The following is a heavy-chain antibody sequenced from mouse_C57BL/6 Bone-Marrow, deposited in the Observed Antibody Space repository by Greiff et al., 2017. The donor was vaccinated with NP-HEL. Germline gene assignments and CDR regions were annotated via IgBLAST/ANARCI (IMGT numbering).Heavy chain of an antibody. CDR1: GFTFSSYT. CDR3: ERCLTYYFDY. CDR2: ISGCGGNT. J-gene: IGHJ2*01. V-gene: IGHV5-9*01. Sequence: EVKLMESGGGLVKPGGSLKLSCAASGFTFSSYTMSWVRQTPEKRLEWVATISGCGGNTYYPDSVKGRFTFSRDNAKNTLYLQMSSLRSEDTALYDCERCLTYYFDYWGQGTTLTVSS. D-gene: IGHD4-1*01.